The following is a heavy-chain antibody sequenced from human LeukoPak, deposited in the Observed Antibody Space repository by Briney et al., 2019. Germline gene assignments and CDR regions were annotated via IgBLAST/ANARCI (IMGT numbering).Heavy chain of an antibody. D-gene: IGHD1-26*01. CDR1: GSCFTSYW. CDR3: ARWWELLPDGDAFDS. J-gene: IGHJ3*02. Sequence: AASLQISCKAAGSCFTSYWIGWGRQLPGKGLEWMGIIYPGDSDTSYSPSFQGQVTISADKSISTSYLQWSSLKASDTAMYYCARWWELLPDGDAFDSWGEGRIVTVSS. V-gene: IGHV5-51*01. CDR2: IYPGDSDT.